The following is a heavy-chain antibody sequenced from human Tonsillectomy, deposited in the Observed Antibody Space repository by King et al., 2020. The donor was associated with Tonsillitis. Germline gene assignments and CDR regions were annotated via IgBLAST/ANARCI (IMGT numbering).Heavy chain of an antibody. D-gene: IGHD2-2*01. CDR1: GYTFPDYG. CDR2: ISAYNGNT. Sequence: QLVQSGPEVKEPGASVKVSCKASGYTFPDYGITWVRQAPGQGLEWMGWISAYNGNTNFAQKLQGRVTMTTDTSTSTAYMELRSLRSDDTAVYYCARDRHQLLDCWAQGTLVTVSS. V-gene: IGHV1-18*01. CDR3: ARDRHQLLDC. J-gene: IGHJ4*02.